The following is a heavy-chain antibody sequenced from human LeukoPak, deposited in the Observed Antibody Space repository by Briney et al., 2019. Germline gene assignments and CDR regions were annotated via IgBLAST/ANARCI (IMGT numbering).Heavy chain of an antibody. CDR3: ARVPDITARPCDT. CDR1: GGSFSGYY. D-gene: IGHD1-1*01. J-gene: IGHJ5*02. CDR2: ISHTGLT. V-gene: IGHV4-34*01. Sequence: SETLCLTCAVYGGSFSGYYWTLIRQTPGKGLEWIGEISHTGLTDSNPSLKSRVTIFVDPSKKQFSLRMTSVTAADTGVYYCARVPDITARPCDTWGPGTLVTVSS.